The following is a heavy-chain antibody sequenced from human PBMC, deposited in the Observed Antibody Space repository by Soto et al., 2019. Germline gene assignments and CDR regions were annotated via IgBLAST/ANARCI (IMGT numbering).Heavy chain of an antibody. V-gene: IGHV1-3*01. CDR1: GYTFTSYA. CDR3: ATFAGIPGTKCDY. Sequence: QVQLVQSGAEVKKPGASVKVSCKASGYTFTSYAMHWVRQAPGQRLEWMGWINAGNGNTKYSQKFQGRVTITRDTSASTAYRELISLRSEDTGVDYFATFAGIPGTKCDYWGQGTLGIVSS. CDR2: INAGNGNT. J-gene: IGHJ4*02. D-gene: IGHD1-7*01.